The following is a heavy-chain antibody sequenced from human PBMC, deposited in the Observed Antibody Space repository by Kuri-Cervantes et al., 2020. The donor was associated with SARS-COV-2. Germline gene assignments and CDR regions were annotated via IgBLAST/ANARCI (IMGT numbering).Heavy chain of an antibody. CDR2: IYSGGST. CDR3: LSTSRMVDY. D-gene: IGHD2-2*01. Sequence: GESLKISCAASGFTVSSNYMSWVRQAPGKGLEWVSVIYSGGSTYYADSVKGRFTISRDNSKNTLYLQMNSLRAEDTAVYYCLSTSRMVDYWGQGTLVTVSS. J-gene: IGHJ4*02. CDR1: GFTVSSNY. V-gene: IGHV3-66*01.